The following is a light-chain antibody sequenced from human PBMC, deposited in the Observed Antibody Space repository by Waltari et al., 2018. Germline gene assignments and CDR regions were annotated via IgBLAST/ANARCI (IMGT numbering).Light chain of an antibody. CDR3: QQYGNEPQT. J-gene: IGKJ3*01. CDR1: QSVAGTY. CDR2: GAS. Sequence: EIVLTRSPGTLSFSPGERATLSCRASQSVAGTYLAWYQQKPGQAPRLLIYGASIRATGIPDRFSGSGSGTDFTLTISRLEPEDVAVYYCQQYGNEPQTFGPGTKVEVK. V-gene: IGKV3-20*01.